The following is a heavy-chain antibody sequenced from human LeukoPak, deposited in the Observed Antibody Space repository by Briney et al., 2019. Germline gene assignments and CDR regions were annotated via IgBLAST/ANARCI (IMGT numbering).Heavy chain of an antibody. CDR3: AKAPDYGGNSIDY. CDR2: IRFDGSIT. CDR1: GFTFKAYG. D-gene: IGHD4-23*01. V-gene: IGHV3-30*02. Sequence: QTGGSLRLSCAASGFTFKAYGVHWVRQAPDKGLQWLAFIRFDGSITYYADSVRGRFTISRDNSKNTVDLQMNSLRVEDTAVYYCAKAPDYGGNSIDYWGQGTLVTVSS. J-gene: IGHJ4*02.